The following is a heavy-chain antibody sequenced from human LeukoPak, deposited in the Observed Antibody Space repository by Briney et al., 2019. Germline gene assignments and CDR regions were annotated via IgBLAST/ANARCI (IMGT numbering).Heavy chain of an antibody. V-gene: IGHV3-30-3*01. D-gene: IGHD5-12*01. Sequence: GRSLRLSCAASGFTFSSYAMHWVRQAPGKGLEWVAVISYDGSNKYYADSVKGRFTISRDNSKNTLYLQMNSLRAEDTAVYYCHRGGYDQSQTKAFDYWGQGTLVTVAS. CDR2: ISYDGSNK. CDR3: HRGGYDQSQTKAFDY. CDR1: GFTFSSYA. J-gene: IGHJ4*02.